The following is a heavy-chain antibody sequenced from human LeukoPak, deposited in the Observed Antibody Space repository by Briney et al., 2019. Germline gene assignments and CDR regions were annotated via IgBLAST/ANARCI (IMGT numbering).Heavy chain of an antibody. J-gene: IGHJ4*02. Sequence: GGSLRLSCAASGFTFSSYGMHWVRQAPGKGLEWVAVISYDGSNKYYANSVKGRFTISRDNSKNTLYLQMNSLRAEDTAVYYCGGLWSFDYWGQGTLVTVSS. D-gene: IGHD3-10*01. V-gene: IGHV3-30*03. CDR2: ISYDGSNK. CDR1: GFTFSSYG. CDR3: GGLWSFDY.